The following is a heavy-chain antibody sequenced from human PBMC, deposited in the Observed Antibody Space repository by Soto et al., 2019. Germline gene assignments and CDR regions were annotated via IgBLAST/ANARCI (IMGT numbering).Heavy chain of an antibody. CDR2: ISWNSGSI. J-gene: IGHJ5*02. Sequence: GGSLRLSCAASGFTFDDYAMHWVRQAPGKGLEWVSGISWNSGSIGYADSVKGRFTISRDNAKNSLYLQMNSLRAEDTALYYCAKDSSSWYNNWFDPWGQGTLVTVSS. CDR1: GFTFDDYA. CDR3: AKDSSSWYNNWFDP. D-gene: IGHD6-13*01. V-gene: IGHV3-9*01.